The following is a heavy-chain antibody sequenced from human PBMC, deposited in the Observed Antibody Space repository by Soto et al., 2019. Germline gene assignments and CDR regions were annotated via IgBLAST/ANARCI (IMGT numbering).Heavy chain of an antibody. CDR2: ISSSSSYI. CDR1: GFTFSSYS. V-gene: IGHV3-21*01. J-gene: IGHJ3*02. Sequence: VGSLRLSCAASGFTFSSYSMNWVRQAPGKGLEWVSSISSSSSYIYYADSVKGRFTISRDNAKNSLYLQMNSLRAEDTAVYYCARDAFITMIVVSAAFDIWGQGTMVTVSS. D-gene: IGHD3-22*01. CDR3: ARDAFITMIVVSAAFDI.